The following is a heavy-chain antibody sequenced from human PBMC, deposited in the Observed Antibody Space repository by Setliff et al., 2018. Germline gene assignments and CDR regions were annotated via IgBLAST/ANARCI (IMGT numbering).Heavy chain of an antibody. CDR3: AKDIGSSWYFGYYGMDV. D-gene: IGHD6-13*01. Sequence: PGESLKISCAASGFTFDDYTMHWVRQAPGKGLEWVSLISWDGGSTYYADSVKGRFTISRDNSKNSLYLQMNSLRTEDTALYYCAKDIGSSWYFGYYGMDVWGQGTTVTASS. J-gene: IGHJ6*02. CDR2: ISWDGGST. V-gene: IGHV3-43*01. CDR1: GFTFDDYT.